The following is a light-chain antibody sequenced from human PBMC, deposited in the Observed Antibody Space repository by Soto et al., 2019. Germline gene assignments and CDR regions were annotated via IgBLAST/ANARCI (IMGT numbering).Light chain of an antibody. CDR2: KAS. V-gene: IGKV1-5*03. Sequence: MTQSPSTLSASVGDRVTITCRASQSIGTWLXXFXXKXGXXXKXXXYKASTLKSGVPSRFSGSGYGTEFTLTISSLQPDDFATYYCQHYNSYSEAFGQGTRLEI. CDR1: QSIGTW. CDR3: QHYNSYSEA. J-gene: IGKJ5*01.